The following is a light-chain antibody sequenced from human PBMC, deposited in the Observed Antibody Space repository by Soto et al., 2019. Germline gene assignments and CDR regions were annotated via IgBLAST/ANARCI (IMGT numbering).Light chain of an antibody. V-gene: IGKV3D-7*01. CDR1: QSVSSSY. CDR3: QQDYNLPPLT. J-gene: IGKJ4*01. Sequence: PGERVTLSCMSSQSVSSSYLTWYQQKPGQAPRLLIYGASTRATSIPARFSGSGSGTDFTLTISSLQPEDFAVYYCQQDYNLPPLTFGGGTKVDI. CDR2: GAS.